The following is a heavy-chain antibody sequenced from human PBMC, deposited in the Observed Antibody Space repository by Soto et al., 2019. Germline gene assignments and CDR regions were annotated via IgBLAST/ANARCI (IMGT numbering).Heavy chain of an antibody. J-gene: IGHJ4*02. CDR3: ARENAAHGGSSNVADY. Sequence: QVQLVQSGAEVKRPGASVKVSCTASGYTFTSYYMHWVRQAPGQGPEWVGVINPGGGRAKYAQKFRGRVTMTTDPATNSVYMELTSLPSSDAAVYYCARENAAHGGSSNVADYWGQGTQVIVSS. CDR2: INPGGGRA. D-gene: IGHD2-15*01. CDR1: GYTFTSYY. V-gene: IGHV1-46*01.